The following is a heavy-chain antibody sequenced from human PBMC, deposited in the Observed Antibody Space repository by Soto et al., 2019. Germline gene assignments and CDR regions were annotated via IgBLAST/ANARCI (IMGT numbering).Heavy chain of an antibody. CDR1: GFTFIDYW. CDR2: IMKDGGVK. V-gene: IGHV3-7*05. J-gene: IGHJ4*02. Sequence: EVPLVESGGNLVQPGGSLRLSCAASGFTFIDYWMSWVRQAPGKGLEWVGDIMKDGGVKAYGDSVKGRFTISRDNAKNSVYLQMNSLRVEDTGTYFCVRNRDFHRFDLWGQGTLVTVSS. CDR3: VRNRDFHRFDL.